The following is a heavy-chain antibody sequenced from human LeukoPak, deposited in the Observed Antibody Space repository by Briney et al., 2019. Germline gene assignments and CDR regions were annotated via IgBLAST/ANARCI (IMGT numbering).Heavy chain of an antibody. CDR2: ISAYNGNT. CDR3: ARERHYDFWSGSTYYYYGMDV. D-gene: IGHD3-3*01. CDR1: GYTFTSYG. V-gene: IGHV1-18*01. J-gene: IGHJ6*02. Sequence: GASVKVSCKASGYTFTSYGISWVRQAPGQGLEWMGWISAYNGNTNYVQKLQGRVTMTTDTSTSTAYMELRSLRSDDTAVYYCARERHYDFWSGSTYYYYGMDVWGQGTTVTVSS.